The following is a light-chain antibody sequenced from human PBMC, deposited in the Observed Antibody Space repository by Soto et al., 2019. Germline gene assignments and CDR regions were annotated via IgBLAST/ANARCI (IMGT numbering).Light chain of an antibody. CDR2: DVT. CDR1: SSDVGGYNF. CDR3: SSYTTSNTPVL. J-gene: IGLJ2*01. Sequence: QPVLTQPASVSGSPGQSITISCTGTSSDVGGYNFVSWYQQHPGKAPKLMIYDVTNRPSGVSYRFSASKSGNTASLTISGLQAEDEADYYCSSYTTSNTPVLFGGGTKLTVL. V-gene: IGLV2-14*01.